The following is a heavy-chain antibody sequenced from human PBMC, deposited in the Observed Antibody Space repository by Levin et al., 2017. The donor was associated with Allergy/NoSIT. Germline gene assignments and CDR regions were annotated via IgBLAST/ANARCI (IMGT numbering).Heavy chain of an antibody. J-gene: IGHJ6*03. V-gene: IGHV3-30*18. CDR1: GFTFSSYG. CDR2: ISYDGSNK. D-gene: IGHD2-2*01. Sequence: LSLTCAASGFTFSSYGMHWVRQAPGKGLEWVAVISYDGSNKYYADSVKGRFTISRDNSKNTLYLQMNSLRAEDTAVYYCAKVKGDIVVVPAARENYYYYYMDGWGKGTTVTVSS. CDR3: AKVKGDIVVVPAARENYYYYYMDG.